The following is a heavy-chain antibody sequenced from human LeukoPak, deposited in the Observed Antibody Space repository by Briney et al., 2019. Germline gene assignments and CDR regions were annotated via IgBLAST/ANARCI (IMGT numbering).Heavy chain of an antibody. CDR3: ARVGSGDYPLFYYYYYMDV. V-gene: IGHV3-48*04. J-gene: IGHJ6*03. CDR2: ISSSGSTI. CDR1: GFTFSSYW. D-gene: IGHD4-11*01. Sequence: GGSLRLSCAASGFTFSSYWMSWVRQAPGKGLEWVSYISSSGSTIYYADSVKGRFTISRDNAKNSLYLQMNSLRAEDTAVYYCARVGSGDYPLFYYYYYMDVWGKGTTVTISS.